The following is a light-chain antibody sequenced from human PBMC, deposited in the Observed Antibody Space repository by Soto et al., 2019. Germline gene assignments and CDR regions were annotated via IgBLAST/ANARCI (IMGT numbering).Light chain of an antibody. CDR2: GAS. V-gene: IGKV1-39*01. CDR3: QQSYSALIT. J-gene: IGKJ5*01. Sequence: DIQMTQSPSSLSASVGDRVTITCRASQNINNFLNWYQQKPGQASRLLIHGASSVQSGVPLRFSGSGSGTDFTLSISSLQPEDFATYYCQQSYSALITFGQGTRLEIK. CDR1: QNINNF.